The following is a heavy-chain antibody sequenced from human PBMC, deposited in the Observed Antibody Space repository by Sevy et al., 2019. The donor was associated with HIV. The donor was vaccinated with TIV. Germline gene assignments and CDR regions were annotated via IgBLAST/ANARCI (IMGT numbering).Heavy chain of an antibody. J-gene: IGHJ4*02. CDR2: ISYDGTIK. Sequence: GGSLRLSCAASGFTFGSYGMHWVRQAPGKGLEWVAVISYDGTIKSYADSVGGRFSISRDNADSTLYLLMDSLRAEDTAVYYCAKEGYDILTGFEPGNFDSWGQGTLVTVSS. V-gene: IGHV3-30*18. CDR3: AKEGYDILTGFEPGNFDS. D-gene: IGHD3-9*01. CDR1: GFTFGSYG.